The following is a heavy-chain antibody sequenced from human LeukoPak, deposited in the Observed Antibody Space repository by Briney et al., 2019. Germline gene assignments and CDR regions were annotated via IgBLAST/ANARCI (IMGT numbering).Heavy chain of an antibody. V-gene: IGHV5-51*01. Sequence: GESLKISCKGSGYSFSSYWIAWVRQMPGKGLEWMGIIYPGDSDTRYSPSFQGQVTISVDKSISTAYLQWSSLKASDTAMYYCARHRRGSHYSTLDYWGQGTLVTVSS. CDR2: IYPGDSDT. D-gene: IGHD1-26*01. CDR3: ARHRRGSHYSTLDY. CDR1: GYSFSSYW. J-gene: IGHJ4*02.